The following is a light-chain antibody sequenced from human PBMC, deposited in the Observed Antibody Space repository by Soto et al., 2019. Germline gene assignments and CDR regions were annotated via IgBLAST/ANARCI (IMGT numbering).Light chain of an antibody. CDR1: QSFRSSY. Sequence: EIVLTQSPGTLSLSPGARATLSCRASQSFRSSYLAWYQQKPGQAPRLLIYGASSRATGIPDRFSGSGSGTEFTLTITRLEPEDFAVYHCQQYGNSPWTFGQGTKVDIK. CDR3: QQYGNSPWT. V-gene: IGKV3-20*01. CDR2: GAS. J-gene: IGKJ1*01.